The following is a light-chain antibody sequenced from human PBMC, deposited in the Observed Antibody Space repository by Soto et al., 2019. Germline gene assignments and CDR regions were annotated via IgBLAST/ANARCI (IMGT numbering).Light chain of an antibody. CDR2: DNS. CDR1: TSNIGNNY. V-gene: IGLV1-51*01. CDR3: GTWDSSLNSWV. Sequence: QSVLTQPPSVSAAPGQKVTISCSGSTSNIGNNYVSWYQQLPGTAPKLLIYDNSKRPSGISDRFSGSKSGTSATLGITGLQTGDEADYYCGTWDSSLNSWVFGGGTKLTVL. J-gene: IGLJ2*01.